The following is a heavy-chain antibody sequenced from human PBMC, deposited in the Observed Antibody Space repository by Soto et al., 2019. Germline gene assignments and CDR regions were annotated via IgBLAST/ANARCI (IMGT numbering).Heavy chain of an antibody. V-gene: IGHV4-31*03. Sequence: SETLSLTCTVSGGSISSGSYYWSWIRQHPGKGLEWIGYIYYSGSTYYNPSLKSRVTISVDTSKNQFSLKLSSVTAADTAVYYCARVRVSVVTMVRGVIINRRNNWFDPWGQGTLVTVSS. CDR2: IYYSGST. J-gene: IGHJ5*02. CDR3: ARVRVSVVTMVRGVIINRRNNWFDP. CDR1: GGSISSGSYY. D-gene: IGHD3-10*01.